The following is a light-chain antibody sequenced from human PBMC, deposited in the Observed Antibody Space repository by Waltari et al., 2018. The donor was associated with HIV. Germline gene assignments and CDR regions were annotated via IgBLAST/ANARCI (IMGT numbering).Light chain of an antibody. CDR1: SLSTHS. J-gene: IGLJ2*01. CDR2: GKD. Sequence: SSDLTQAPAVSVALGPQVMITCQGYSLSTHSASWYQQKPGQAPVLDFYGKDGRPSGIPDRFSGSSSGNTASLTITGAQAEDEADYYCNCRGNSGNQVLFGGGTQLTVL. CDR3: NCRGNSGNQVL. V-gene: IGLV3-19*01.